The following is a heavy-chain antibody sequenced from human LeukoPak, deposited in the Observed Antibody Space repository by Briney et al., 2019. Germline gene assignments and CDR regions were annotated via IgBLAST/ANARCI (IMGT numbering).Heavy chain of an antibody. CDR3: AVDSSGWYGGYY. CDR1: GFTFDDNA. J-gene: IGHJ4*02. Sequence: PGRSLRLSCAASGFTFDDNAMHWVRQAPGKGLEWVSGISWNSGNIGYADSVKGRFTISRDNARNSLYLQMNSLRAEDTAFYYCAVDSSGWYGGYYWGQGTLVTVSS. V-gene: IGHV3-9*01. CDR2: ISWNSGNI. D-gene: IGHD6-19*01.